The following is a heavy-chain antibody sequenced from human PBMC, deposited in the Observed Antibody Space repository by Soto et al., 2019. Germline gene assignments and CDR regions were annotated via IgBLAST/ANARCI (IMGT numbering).Heavy chain of an antibody. Sequence: GASVKVSCKASGGTFSSYAISWVRQAPGQGLEWMGGIIPIFGTANYAQKFQGRVTITADESTSTAYMELSSLRSEDTAVYYCARDRGLYSSSSDYYDSSGYPGVLGFWFDPWGQGTLVTVSS. CDR2: IIPIFGTA. CDR1: GGTFSSYA. J-gene: IGHJ5*02. CDR3: ARDRGLYSSSSDYYDSSGYPGVLGFWFDP. V-gene: IGHV1-69*13. D-gene: IGHD3-22*01.